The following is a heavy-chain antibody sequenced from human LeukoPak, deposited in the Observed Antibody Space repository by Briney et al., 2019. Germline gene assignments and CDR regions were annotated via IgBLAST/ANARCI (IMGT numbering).Heavy chain of an antibody. CDR1: GFTFNSYG. CDR2: IRYDGSYE. D-gene: IGHD3-16*01. CDR3: AKVGGLHLYYYYNYMDI. V-gene: IGHV3-30*02. J-gene: IGHJ6*03. Sequence: PGGSLRLSCAASGFTFNSYGMHWVRQAPGKGLEWVAFIRYDGSYEYYADSVKGRFTISRDNSKTTLYLQMNSLRSEDTAVYYCAKVGGLHLYYYYNYMDIWGKGTTVTVSS.